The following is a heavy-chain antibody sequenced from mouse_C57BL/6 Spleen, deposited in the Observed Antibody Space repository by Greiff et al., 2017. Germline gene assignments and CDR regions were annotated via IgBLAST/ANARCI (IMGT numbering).Heavy chain of an antibody. CDR3: ARNYDLYFDY. J-gene: IGHJ2*01. V-gene: IGHV5-17*01. Sequence: EVNLVESGGGLVKPGGSLKLSCAASGFTFSDYGMHWVRQAPEKGLELVSYISSGSSTIYYAGTVKGRFTISRDNAKNTLFLQMTSLRSEDTAMYYCARNYDLYFDYWGQGTTLTVSS. D-gene: IGHD2-4*01. CDR1: GFTFSDYG. CDR2: ISSGSSTI.